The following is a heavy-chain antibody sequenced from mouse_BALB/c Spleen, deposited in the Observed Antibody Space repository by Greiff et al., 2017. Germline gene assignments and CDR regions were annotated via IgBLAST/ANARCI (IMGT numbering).Heavy chain of an antibody. CDR1: GFSLTSYG. J-gene: IGHJ4*01. Sequence: VQLQQSGPSLVQPSQSLSITCTVSGFSLTSYGVHWVRQSPGKGLEWLGVIWRGGSTDYNAAFMSRLSITKDNSKSQVFFKMNSLQADDTAIYYCAQYGSSYNYYAMDYWGQGTSVTVSS. CDR3: AQYGSSYNYYAMDY. D-gene: IGHD1-1*01. V-gene: IGHV2-5-1*01. CDR2: IWRGGST.